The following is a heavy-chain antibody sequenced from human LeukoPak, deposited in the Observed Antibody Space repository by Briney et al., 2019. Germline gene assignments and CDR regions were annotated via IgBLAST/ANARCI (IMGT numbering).Heavy chain of an antibody. V-gene: IGHV6-1*01. Sequence: SQTLSLTCAFSGDSVSNNSGAWTWLRQSPARGLEWLGRTYYRSEWYNDYAVSVKSRITINPDTSKNQFSLQLNSVTPEDTAVYYCARGKAFDVWGQGTLVTVSS. CDR2: TYYRSEWYN. J-gene: IGHJ3*01. CDR3: ARGKAFDV. CDR1: GDSVSNNSGA.